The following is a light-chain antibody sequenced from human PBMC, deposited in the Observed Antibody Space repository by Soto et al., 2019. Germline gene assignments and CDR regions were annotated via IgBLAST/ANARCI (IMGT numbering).Light chain of an antibody. V-gene: IGLV2-14*03. J-gene: IGLJ1*01. CDR1: SSDASGYNY. Sequence: QSVLTQPASVSGSPGQSITISCTGTSSDASGYNYVSWYKQYPGKAPRHMIYDINNRPSGVSSRDSGSKFVNTSWLTISGLKAEDEADYYCGPYRDSNYAVFGTGTKVTVL. CDR2: DIN. CDR3: GPYRDSNYAV.